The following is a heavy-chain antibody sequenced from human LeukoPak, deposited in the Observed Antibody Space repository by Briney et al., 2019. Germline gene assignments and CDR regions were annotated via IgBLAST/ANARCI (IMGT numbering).Heavy chain of an antibody. V-gene: IGHV3-74*01. CDR3: ASGYSYGFLFEY. Sequence: PGGSLRLSCAASGFTFSSYWMHWVRQAPGKGLVWVSRINSDGSSTSYADSVKGRFTISRDNAKNTLYLQMNNPRAEDTAVYYCASGYSYGFLFEYWGQGTLVTVSS. D-gene: IGHD5-18*01. CDR1: GFTFSSYW. J-gene: IGHJ4*02. CDR2: INSDGSST.